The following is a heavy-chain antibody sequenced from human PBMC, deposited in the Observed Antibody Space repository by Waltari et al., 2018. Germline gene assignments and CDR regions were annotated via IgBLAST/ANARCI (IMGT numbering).Heavy chain of an antibody. Sequence: QVQLVESGGGVVQPGRSLRLSCAASGFTFSSYGMHWVRPAPGKGLAWVAVIWYDGSNKYYADSGKGRFTISRDNSKNTLYLQMNSLRAEDTAVYYCAKDAMTTVTPYWDYWGQGTLVTVSS. V-gene: IGHV3-33*06. CDR2: IWYDGSNK. D-gene: IGHD4-17*01. CDR1: GFTFSSYG. CDR3: AKDAMTTVTPYWDY. J-gene: IGHJ4*02.